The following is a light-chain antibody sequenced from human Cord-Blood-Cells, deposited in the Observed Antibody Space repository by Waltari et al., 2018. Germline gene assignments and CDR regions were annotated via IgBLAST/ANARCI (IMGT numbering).Light chain of an antibody. CDR2: KAS. CDR1: QSISSW. V-gene: IGKV1-5*03. CDR3: QQYNSYS. Sequence: DIQMTQSPSTLSASVGDRVTITSRASQSISSWLAWYQQKPGKAPKLLIYKASSLESGVPSRFSGSGSGTEFTLTISSLQPDDFATYYCQQYNSYSFGGGTKVEIK. J-gene: IGKJ4*01.